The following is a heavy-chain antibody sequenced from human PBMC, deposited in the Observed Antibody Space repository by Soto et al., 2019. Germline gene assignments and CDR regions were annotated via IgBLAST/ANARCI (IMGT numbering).Heavy chain of an antibody. J-gene: IGHJ2*01. CDR3: ARGADSSGYYETERDYWYFDL. V-gene: IGHV4-31*03. Sequence: QVQLQESGPGLVKPSQTLSLTCTVSGGSISSGGYYWSWIRQHPGKGLEWIGYIYYSGSTYYNPSLKSRVTISVDTSKNQFSLKLSSVTAADTAVYYCARGADSSGYYETERDYWYFDLWGRGTLVTVSS. CDR2: IYYSGST. CDR1: GGSISSGGYY. D-gene: IGHD3-22*01.